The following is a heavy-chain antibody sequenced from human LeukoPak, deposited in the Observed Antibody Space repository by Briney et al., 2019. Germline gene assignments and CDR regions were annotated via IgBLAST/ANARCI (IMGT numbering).Heavy chain of an antibody. CDR1: GYTFTSYY. V-gene: IGHV1-46*01. CDR2: INPSGGST. Sequence: ASVKVSCKASGYTFTSYYMHWVRQAPGQGLEWMGIINPSGGSTSYAQKFQGRVTMTRDMSTSTVCMELSSLRSEDTAVYYCARDLRRYSSGYGELDYWGQGTLVTVSS. J-gene: IGHJ4*02. D-gene: IGHD6-19*01. CDR3: ARDLRRYSSGYGELDY.